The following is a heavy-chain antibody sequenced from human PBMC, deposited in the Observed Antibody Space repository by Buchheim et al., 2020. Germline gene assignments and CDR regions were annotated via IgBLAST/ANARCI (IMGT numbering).Heavy chain of an antibody. CDR3: VKEGDGGSYSLV. V-gene: IGHV3-48*01. CDR2: IGTSGSAM. D-gene: IGHD1-26*01. CDR1: GFTFRNSM. Sequence: EVQLVESGGDLVQPGGSLRLSCAASGFTFRNSMMNWVRQAPGKGLEWISHIGTSGSAMYYADSVKGRFTISRDNANNLLYLQMNSLRAEDTAVYYCVKEGDGGSYSLVWGQGTL. J-gene: IGHJ4*02.